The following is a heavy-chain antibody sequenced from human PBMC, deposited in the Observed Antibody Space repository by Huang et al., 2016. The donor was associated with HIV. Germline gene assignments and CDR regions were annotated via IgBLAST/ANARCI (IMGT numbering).Heavy chain of an antibody. Sequence: QVQLQESGPGLVKPSETLSLTCSVSGGSVRSGSYVWSCLRQPPGKALEWVGYIYFRWSTSNYNPSLKGRASILVDTSKNQFSLELNSVTAADTGVYYCAMAYYYGSGSDSSYNSYYGMDVWGQGTTVTVSS. D-gene: IGHD3-10*01. J-gene: IGHJ6*02. CDR3: AMAYYYGSGSDSSYNSYYGMDV. V-gene: IGHV4-61*01. CDR1: GGSVRSGSYV. CDR2: IYFRWSTS.